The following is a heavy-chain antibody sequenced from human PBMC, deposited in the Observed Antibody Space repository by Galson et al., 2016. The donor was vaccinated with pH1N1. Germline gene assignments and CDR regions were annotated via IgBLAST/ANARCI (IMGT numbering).Heavy chain of an antibody. J-gene: IGHJ3*02. D-gene: IGHD4-17*01. CDR2: ISWNRGSI. CDR3: AKDNRAADYRDYEVFDI. V-gene: IGHV3-9*01. CDR1: EFLVSDRF. Sequence: SLRLSCAASEFLVSDRFMSWVRQAPGKGLEWVSGISWNRGSIDYADSVKGRFTISRDNAKNSLYLQMNSLRAEDTALYYCAKDNRAADYRDYEVFDIWGQGKMVTVSS.